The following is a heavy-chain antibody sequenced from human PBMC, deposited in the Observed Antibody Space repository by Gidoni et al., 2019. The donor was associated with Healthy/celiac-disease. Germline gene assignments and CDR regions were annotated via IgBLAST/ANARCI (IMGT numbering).Heavy chain of an antibody. V-gene: IGHV3-30*18. D-gene: IGHD1-26*01. CDR1: GFTFSSYG. CDR3: AKGGFREWELTGDY. J-gene: IGHJ4*02. Sequence: QVQLVESGGGVVQPGRSLRLSCAASGFTFSSYGMHWVRQAPGKGLEWVAVISYDGSNKYYADSVKGRFTISRDNSKNTLYLQMNSLRAEDTAVYYCAKGGFREWELTGDYWGQGTLVTVSS. CDR2: ISYDGSNK.